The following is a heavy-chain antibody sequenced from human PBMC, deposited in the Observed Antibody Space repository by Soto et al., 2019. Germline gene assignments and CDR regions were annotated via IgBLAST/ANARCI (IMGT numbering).Heavy chain of an antibody. J-gene: IGHJ1*01. Sequence: EVQLVESGGGLVKPGGSLRLSCAASGFIFSSYSMNWVRQAPGKGLEWVSSISTSSSYIYYADSVKGRFTISRDNAKNSLYLQMNSLRAEDTAVYYCARAYYYDSSAYYFQHWGQGTLVTVSS. CDR1: GFIFSSYS. CDR2: ISTSSSYI. CDR3: ARAYYYDSSAYYFQH. D-gene: IGHD3-22*01. V-gene: IGHV3-21*01.